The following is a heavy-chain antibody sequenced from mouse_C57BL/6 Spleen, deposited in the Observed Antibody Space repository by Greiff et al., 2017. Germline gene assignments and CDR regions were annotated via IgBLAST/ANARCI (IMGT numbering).Heavy chain of an antibody. CDR1: GYTFTDYN. CDR2: INPNNGGT. V-gene: IGHV1-18*01. D-gene: IGHD1-1*01. Sequence: EVQLQQSGPELVKPGASVKIPCKASGYTFTDYNMDWVKQSHGKSLEWIGDINPNNGGTIYNQKFKGKATLTVDKSSSTAYMERRSLTSEDTAVYYCARTDYSHYAMDYWGQGTSVTVSS. J-gene: IGHJ4*01. CDR3: ARTDYSHYAMDY.